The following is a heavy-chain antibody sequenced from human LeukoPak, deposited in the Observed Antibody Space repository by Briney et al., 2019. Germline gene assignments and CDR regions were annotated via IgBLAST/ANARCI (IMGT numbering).Heavy chain of an antibody. CDR3: ARGRIAAAGTQYYYYYMDV. J-gene: IGHJ6*03. V-gene: IGHV1-8*02. CDR2: MNPKSGNT. CDR1: GYTFTTYA. Sequence: ASVKVSCKASGYTFTTYAMNWVRQATGQGLEWMGWMNPKSGNTGYAQKFQGRVTMTRNTSISTAYMELSSLRSEDTAVYYCARGRIAAAGTQYYYYYMDVWGKGTTVTISS. D-gene: IGHD6-13*01.